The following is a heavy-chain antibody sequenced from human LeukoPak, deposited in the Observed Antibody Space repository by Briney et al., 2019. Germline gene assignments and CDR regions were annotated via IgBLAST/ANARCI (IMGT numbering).Heavy chain of an antibody. V-gene: IGHV3-48*03. CDR1: GFTFSSYE. Sequence: PGGSLRLSCAASGFTFSSYEMNWVRQAPGKGLEWVSYISSSGSTIYYADSVKGRFTISRDNAKNSLYLQVNSLRAEDTAVYYCAKSRATPNDYWGQGTLVTVSS. CDR3: AKSRATPNDY. J-gene: IGHJ4*02. CDR2: ISSSGSTI. D-gene: IGHD1-26*01.